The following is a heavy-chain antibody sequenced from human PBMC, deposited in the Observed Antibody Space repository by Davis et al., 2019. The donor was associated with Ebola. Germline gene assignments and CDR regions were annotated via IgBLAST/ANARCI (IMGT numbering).Heavy chain of an antibody. V-gene: IGHV5-51*01. CDR1: GYSFPNYW. Sequence: GESLKISCKASGYSFPNYWIGWVRHMPGKGLEWVAIIYPGDPESRYSPSFQGQVTISADKSISTAYLQWGSLKASDTAMYYCARGGGVYGPNWFDPWGQGTLVTVSS. D-gene: IGHD4-17*01. J-gene: IGHJ5*02. CDR3: ARGGGVYGPNWFDP. CDR2: IYPGDPES.